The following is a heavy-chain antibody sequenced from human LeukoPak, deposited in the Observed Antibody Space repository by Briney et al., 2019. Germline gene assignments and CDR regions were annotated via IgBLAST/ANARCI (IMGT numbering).Heavy chain of an antibody. J-gene: IGHJ6*02. V-gene: IGHV3-11*01. Sequence: GGSLRLSCAASGFTFSDYYMSWIRQAPGKGLEWVSYISSSGSTIYYADSVKGRFTISRDNAKNSLYLQMNSLRAEDTAVYYCASNLGITVFSSWYYGMDVWGQGTTVTVSS. CDR1: GFTFSDYY. D-gene: IGHD1-14*01. CDR3: ASNLGITVFSSWYYGMDV. CDR2: ISSSGSTI.